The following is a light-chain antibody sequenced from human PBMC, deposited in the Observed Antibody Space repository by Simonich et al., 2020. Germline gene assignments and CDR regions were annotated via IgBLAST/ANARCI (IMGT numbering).Light chain of an antibody. CDR3: SSYTSSSWV. J-gene: IGLJ3*02. Sequence: QSALTQPASVSGSPGQSITISCTGTSSDVVGYNYVSWYQQHPGKAPKLMIYDVSKRPYGGSNRFSGAKSGNTASLTISGLQAEDEADYYCSSYTSSSWVFGGGTKLTVL. CDR1: SSDVVGYNY. CDR2: DVS. V-gene: IGLV2-14*01.